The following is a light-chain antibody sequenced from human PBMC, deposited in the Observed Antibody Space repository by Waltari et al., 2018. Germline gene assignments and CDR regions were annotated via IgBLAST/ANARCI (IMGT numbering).Light chain of an antibody. CDR2: AAS. V-gene: IGKV1-39*01. J-gene: IGKJ2*01. Sequence: DIQMTQSPSYLSASIGDRVTITCRASQSIATYLNWYKQKPGKDPKLLMYAASNLQDGVPSRFSGSGSGTDFTLTICSLQPEDFSTYYCQHTYAAPHTFRRATRLEI. CDR1: QSIATY. CDR3: QHTYAAPHT.